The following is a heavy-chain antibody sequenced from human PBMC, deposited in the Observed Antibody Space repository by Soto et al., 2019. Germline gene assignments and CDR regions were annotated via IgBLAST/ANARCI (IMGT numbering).Heavy chain of an antibody. D-gene: IGHD6-19*01. V-gene: IGHV3-21*01. CDR1: GFTFSSYS. J-gene: IGHJ6*02. CDR3: ARISKNRSGWYSTSFGLYYYYGMDV. Sequence: GGSLRLSCAASGFTFSSYSMNWVRQAPGKGLEWVSSISSSSSYIYYADSVKGRFTISRDNAKNSLYLQMNSLRAEDTAVYYCARISKNRSGWYSTSFGLYYYYGMDVWGQGTTVTVSS. CDR2: ISSSSSYI.